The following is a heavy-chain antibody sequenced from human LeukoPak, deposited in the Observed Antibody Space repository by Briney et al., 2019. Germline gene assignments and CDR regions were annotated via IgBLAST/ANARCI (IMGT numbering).Heavy chain of an antibody. CDR1: GFTVSSNY. J-gene: IGHJ4*02. CDR3: ARAYCTGGVCYTLDY. CDR2: IYSGGST. D-gene: IGHD2-8*02. V-gene: IGHV3-66*01. Sequence: GGSLRLSCAASGFTVSSNYMSWVRQAPGKGLEWVSVIYSGGSTYYADSVKGRFTISRDNSKNTLYLQMNSLRAEDTAVYYCARAYCTGGVCYTLDYWGQGTLVTVSS.